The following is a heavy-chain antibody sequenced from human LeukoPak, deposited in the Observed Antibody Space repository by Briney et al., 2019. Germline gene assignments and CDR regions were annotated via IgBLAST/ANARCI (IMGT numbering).Heavy chain of an antibody. CDR2: ISGSGNDGNT. CDR3: AGSIVVVVAATQRALLDDY. J-gene: IGHJ4*02. V-gene: IGHV3-23*01. D-gene: IGHD2-15*01. Sequence: PGRSLRLSCAASGFTFSSYAMSWVRQAPGKGLEWVSAISGSGNDGNTYYADSVKGRFTISRDNSKNTLYLQMNSLRAEDTAVYYCAGSIVVVVAATQRALLDDYWGQGTLVTVSS. CDR1: GFTFSSYA.